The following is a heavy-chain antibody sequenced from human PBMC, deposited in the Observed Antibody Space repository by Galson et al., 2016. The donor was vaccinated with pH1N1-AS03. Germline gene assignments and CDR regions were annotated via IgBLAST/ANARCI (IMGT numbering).Heavy chain of an antibody. V-gene: IGHV1-18*04. CDR1: GYTFSIYG. Sequence: SVKVSCKASGYTFSIYGVSWVRQAPGQGLEWMGWISGYDDDTNYAQNVAGRVTMTTDKSTSTVYMELRSLRSDDTAVYYCARDRGFRPDTFDIWGQGTWVTVSS. CDR2: ISGYDDDT. D-gene: IGHD2-15*01. CDR3: ARDRGFRPDTFDI. J-gene: IGHJ3*02.